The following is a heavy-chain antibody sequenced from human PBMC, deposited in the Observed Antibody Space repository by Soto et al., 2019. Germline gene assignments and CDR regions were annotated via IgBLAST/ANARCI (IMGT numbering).Heavy chain of an antibody. CDR2: IYYSGST. D-gene: IGHD5-12*01. V-gene: IGHV4-61*01. CDR1: GGSVSSGSYY. J-gene: IGHJ5*02. CDR3: ARGPSVDIVATITPFDP. Sequence: SETLSLTCTVSGGSVSSGSYYWSWIRQPPGKGLEWIGYIYYSGSTNYNPSLKSRVTISVDTSKNQFSLKLSSVTAADTAVYYCARGPSVDIVATITPFDPWGQGTLVTVSS.